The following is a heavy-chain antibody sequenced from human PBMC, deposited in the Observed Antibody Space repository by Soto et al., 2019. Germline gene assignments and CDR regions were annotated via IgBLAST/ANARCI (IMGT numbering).Heavy chain of an antibody. V-gene: IGHV3-23*01. CDR3: ARDYSYAWDY. CDR2: ISSSGGTT. CDR1: GFTFSSFA. D-gene: IGHD3-16*01. J-gene: IGHJ4*02. Sequence: GGSLRLSCAVSGFTFSSFAMSWVRQAPGKGLEWVSVISSSGGTTYYADSVKGRFTISRDNSKNTLYLQMNSLRAEDTAVYYCARDYSYAWDYWGQGTLVTVSS.